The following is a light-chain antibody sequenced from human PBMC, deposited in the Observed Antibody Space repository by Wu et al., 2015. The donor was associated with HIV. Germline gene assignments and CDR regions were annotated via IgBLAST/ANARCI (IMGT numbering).Light chain of an antibody. CDR1: QSVSSNY. CDR2: GAF. CDR3: QQYNNWPPWT. Sequence: ETVLTQSPGTLSLSPGERATFFCRASQSVSSNYLAWYQHKPGQAPKLLIYGAFMRAPGIPDRFSGSGSGTDFTLTISRLEPEDFAVYYCQQYNNWPPWTFGQGTKVEIK. J-gene: IGKJ1*01. V-gene: IGKV3-20*01.